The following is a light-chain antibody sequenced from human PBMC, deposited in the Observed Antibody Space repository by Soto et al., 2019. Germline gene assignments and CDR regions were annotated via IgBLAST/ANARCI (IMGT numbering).Light chain of an antibody. CDR1: NSDIGGYNS. J-gene: IGLJ2*01. CDR2: DVS. V-gene: IGLV2-14*03. CDR3: APFTTTRTHV. Sequence: QSALTQPASMSESPGQSITIPCTGTNSDIGGYNSVCWYQQHPGMAPQLIIYDVSYRPSGISSRYSGSKSGNTASLTISGLQAADEADYYCAPFTTTRTHVFGGGTKLTAL.